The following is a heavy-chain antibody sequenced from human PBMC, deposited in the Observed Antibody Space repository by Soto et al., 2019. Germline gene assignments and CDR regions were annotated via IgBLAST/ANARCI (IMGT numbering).Heavy chain of an antibody. J-gene: IGHJ5*02. CDR3: ATSVDP. Sequence: QVQLQESGPGLVKPSQTLSLTCTVTGGSISSGGYYWSWIRQHPGKGLEWIGYIFYSGTTYYNPSLKRRVTITVDPSKNQFSLKLSSVTAADPAVYYCATSVDPWGQGTLVTVSS. CDR2: IFYSGTT. V-gene: IGHV4-31*03. CDR1: GGSISSGGYY.